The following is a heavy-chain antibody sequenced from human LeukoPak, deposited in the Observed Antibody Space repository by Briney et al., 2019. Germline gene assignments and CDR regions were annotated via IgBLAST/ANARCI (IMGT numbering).Heavy chain of an antibody. CDR2: ISSSSSYI. D-gene: IGHD6-19*01. Sequence: PGGSLRLSCAASGFTFSSYSMNWVRQAPGKGLGWVSSISSSSSYIYYADSVKGRFTISRDNAKNSLYLQMNSLRAEDTAVYYCARWGSSGPPDYWGQGTLVTVSS. CDR1: GFTFSSYS. J-gene: IGHJ4*02. CDR3: ARWGSSGPPDY. V-gene: IGHV3-21*01.